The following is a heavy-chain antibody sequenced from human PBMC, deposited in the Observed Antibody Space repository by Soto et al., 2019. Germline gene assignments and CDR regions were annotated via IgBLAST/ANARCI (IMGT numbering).Heavy chain of an antibody. Sequence: GGSLRLSCAASGFTFSSYSMNWVRQAPGKGLEWVSYISSSSSTIYYADSVKGRFTISRDNAKNSLYLQMNSLRDEDTAVYYCARDLAHCSSTSCYSYYYYGMDVWGQGTTVTVSS. CDR3: ARDLAHCSSTSCYSYYYYGMDV. J-gene: IGHJ6*02. V-gene: IGHV3-48*02. CDR1: GFTFSSYS. D-gene: IGHD2-2*02. CDR2: ISSSSSTI.